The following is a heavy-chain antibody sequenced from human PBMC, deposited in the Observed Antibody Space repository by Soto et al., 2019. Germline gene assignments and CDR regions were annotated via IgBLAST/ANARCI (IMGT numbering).Heavy chain of an antibody. D-gene: IGHD3-10*01. V-gene: IGHV1-8*02. CDR2: INPNSGNT. Sequence: GASVKVSCKASGYSFTGYDVHWVRQAAGHGLEWMGWINPNSGNTGHAEKFQGRLTLTRNISTSTDYLELRSLRSEDTAVYYCARDDGSSHDAFAIWGQGTMVTVSS. CDR3: ARDDGSSHDAFAI. CDR1: GYSFTGYD. J-gene: IGHJ3*02.